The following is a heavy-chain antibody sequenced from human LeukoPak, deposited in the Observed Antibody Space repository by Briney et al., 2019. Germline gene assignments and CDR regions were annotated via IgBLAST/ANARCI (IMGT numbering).Heavy chain of an antibody. J-gene: IGHJ3*01. Sequence: GGSLRVSCTASGFTFSHYWMTWVRQAPGKGLEWVANIRLDGSEEYYVDSLKGRFTISRDNAKNSLYLQMNSLRAEDTAMYYSARDPYDRGGYGAFDLWGQGTMVTVSS. CDR2: IRLDGSEE. D-gene: IGHD3-22*01. V-gene: IGHV3-7*01. CDR1: GFTFSHYW. CDR3: ARDPYDRGGYGAFDL.